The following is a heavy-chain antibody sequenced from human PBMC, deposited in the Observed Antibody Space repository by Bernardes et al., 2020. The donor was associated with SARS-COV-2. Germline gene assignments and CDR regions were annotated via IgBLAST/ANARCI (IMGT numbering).Heavy chain of an antibody. J-gene: IGHJ4*02. Sequence: GGSLRLSCAACGFTFSSYAMSWVRKAPGKGLEWVSAISGSGGSTYYADSVKGRFTISRDNSKNTLYLQMNSLRAEDTAVYYCAKSGVDQLLFVGYWGQGTLVTVSS. CDR3: AKSGVDQLLFVGY. D-gene: IGHD2-2*01. V-gene: IGHV3-23*01. CDR2: ISGSGGST. CDR1: GFTFSSYA.